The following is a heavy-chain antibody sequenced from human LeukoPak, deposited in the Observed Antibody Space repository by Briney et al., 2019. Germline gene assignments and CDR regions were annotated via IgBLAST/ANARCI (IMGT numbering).Heavy chain of an antibody. J-gene: IGHJ4*02. CDR1: GFPFQSHV. CDR3: AKDFLTGSGTYFEAAMDS. D-gene: IGHD3-10*01. Sequence: GGSLRLSCAASGFPFQSHVISWVRQAPGKGLEWVAAVRGSDGATHYIEAVEGRFTISRDNSKNTVYLQMNRLRAEDSAICFCAKDFLTGSGTYFEAAMDSWGQGTLVTVSS. CDR2: VRGSDGAT. V-gene: IGHV3-23*01.